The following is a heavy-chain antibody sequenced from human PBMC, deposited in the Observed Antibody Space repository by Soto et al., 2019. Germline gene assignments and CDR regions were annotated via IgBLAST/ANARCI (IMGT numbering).Heavy chain of an antibody. Sequence: EVQLVESGGGLVQPGGSLRLSCAASGFTFSSYWMHWVRQAPGKGLVGVARIKTDGSWTDYADSVKGRFTISRDNAKNEQYLQMNSLRAEGTAVYYCARPKGTANSAIDVWGQGTMGTVSS. CDR1: GFTFSSYW. V-gene: IGHV3-74*01. J-gene: IGHJ3*01. CDR3: ARPKGTANSAIDV. D-gene: IGHD2-21*02. CDR2: IKTDGSWT.